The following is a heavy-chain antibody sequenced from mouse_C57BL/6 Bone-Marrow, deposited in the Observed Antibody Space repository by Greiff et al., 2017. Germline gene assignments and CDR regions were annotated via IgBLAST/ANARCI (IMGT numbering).Heavy chain of an antibody. D-gene: IGHD6-1*01. CDR2: IWSDGST. J-gene: IGHJ3*01. Sequence: VKVVESGPGLVAPSQSLSISCTASGFSLTSYGVHWVRQPPGKGLEWLVAIWSDGSTTYNSAPKSRLSISKDNSKSQVFLKMSSLQADATAWYYCARLHLPWFAYWGQGTLVTVSA. CDR3: ARLHLPWFAY. V-gene: IGHV2-6*02. CDR1: GFSLTSYG.